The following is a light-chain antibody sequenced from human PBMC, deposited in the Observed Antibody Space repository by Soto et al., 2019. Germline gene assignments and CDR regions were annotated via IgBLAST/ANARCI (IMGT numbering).Light chain of an antibody. CDR2: SAF. CDR3: QQYTTYTWT. V-gene: IGKV3-15*01. Sequence: IVMTQSPATLSVSPGERATLSCRASQCFXSDLVWCHQKPGQAPSFLXDSAFTMATGIPARLSGSGSGTEFTLTISSLQPDDFATYYCQQYTTYTWTFGQGTKVDIK. CDR1: QCFXSD. J-gene: IGKJ1*01.